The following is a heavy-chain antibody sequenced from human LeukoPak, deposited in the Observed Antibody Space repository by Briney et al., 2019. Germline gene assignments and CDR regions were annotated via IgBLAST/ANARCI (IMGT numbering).Heavy chain of an antibody. CDR3: ARGSSSTSTGFDY. D-gene: IGHD2-2*01. CDR1: GYAFTRYD. Sequence: ASVKVSCKASGYAFTRYDINCLRQAPGQGLEWVGWISAYNGNTNYAQKLQGRVTTTTDTSTTTAYMELRSLRSDDTAVYYCARGSSSTSTGFDYWGQGTLVTVSS. V-gene: IGHV1-18*01. CDR2: ISAYNGNT. J-gene: IGHJ4*02.